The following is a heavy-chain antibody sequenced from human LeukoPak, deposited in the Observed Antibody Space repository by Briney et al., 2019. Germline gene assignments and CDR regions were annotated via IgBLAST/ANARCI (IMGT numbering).Heavy chain of an antibody. CDR1: GGSISSYY. Sequence: SETLSLTCTVSGGSISSYYWSWIRQPPGRGLEWVGSISSTGTTNYNPSLKSRVTISVDTSKNQVSLKLTSVTAADTALYYCARHLTGWALYYYGMDVWGQGTTVTVSS. D-gene: IGHD3-9*01. V-gene: IGHV4-59*08. CDR2: ISSTGTT. J-gene: IGHJ6*02. CDR3: ARHLTGWALYYYGMDV.